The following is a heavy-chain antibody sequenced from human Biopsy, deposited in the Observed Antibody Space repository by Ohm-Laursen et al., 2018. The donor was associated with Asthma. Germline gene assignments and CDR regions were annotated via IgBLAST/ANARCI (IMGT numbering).Heavy chain of an antibody. CDR3: ARVLESSSWDPFYFFTLDV. CDR2: ISSSGSTK. Sequence: SLRLSCAATGFSFGDYFMTWVRQAPGKGLEWVASISSSGSTKYPSESVLGRCTISRDNTQKSMSLELRSLRVEDTAIYYCARVLESSSWDPFYFFTLDVWGQGTPVAVSS. J-gene: IGHJ6*02. V-gene: IGHV3-11*01. D-gene: IGHD6-13*01. CDR1: GFSFGDYF.